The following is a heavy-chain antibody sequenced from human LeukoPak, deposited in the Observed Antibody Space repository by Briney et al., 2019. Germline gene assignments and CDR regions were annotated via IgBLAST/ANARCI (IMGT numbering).Heavy chain of an antibody. D-gene: IGHD7-27*01. J-gene: IGHJ6*02. CDR2: FDPEDGET. Sequence: ASVKVSCKVSGYTLTELSMHWVRQAPGKGLEWMGGFDPEDGETIYAQKFQGRVTMTEDTSTDTAYMELSSLRSEDTAVYYCARVLGRLGNYYYGMDVWGQGTTVTVSS. V-gene: IGHV1-24*01. CDR1: GYTLTELS. CDR3: ARVLGRLGNYYYGMDV.